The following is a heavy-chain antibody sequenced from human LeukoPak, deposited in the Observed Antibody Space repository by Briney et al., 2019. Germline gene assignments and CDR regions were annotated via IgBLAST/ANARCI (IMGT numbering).Heavy chain of an antibody. CDR2: IYSGDST. V-gene: IGHV3-66*04. Sequence: PGGSLRLSCAASGFTVSGNYMSWVRQAPGKGLEWVSIIYSGDSTYYADSVKGRFTISRDNSKNTLYLQMNSLRAEDTAVYYCARRDVYAFDSWGQGTLVTVSS. CDR3: ARRDVYAFDS. J-gene: IGHJ4*02. CDR1: GFTVSGNY. D-gene: IGHD2/OR15-2a*01.